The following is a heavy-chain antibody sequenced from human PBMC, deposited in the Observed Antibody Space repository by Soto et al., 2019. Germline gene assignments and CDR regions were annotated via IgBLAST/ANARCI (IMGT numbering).Heavy chain of an antibody. CDR1: GFTFSSYS. CDR3: ARGIAAAGPKLDY. J-gene: IGHJ4*02. V-gene: IGHV3-48*01. CDR2: ISSATTTI. Sequence: EVQLVESGGGLVQPGGSLRLSCAASGFTFSSYSMNWVRQAPGKGLEWVSYISSATTTIYYAESVKGRFTISRDNAKNSLYLQMNSLRADDTAVYYCARGIAAAGPKLDYWGQGTLVTVSS. D-gene: IGHD6-13*01.